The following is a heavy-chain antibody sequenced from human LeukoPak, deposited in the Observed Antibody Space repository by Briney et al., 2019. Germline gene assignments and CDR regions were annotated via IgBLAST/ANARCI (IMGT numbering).Heavy chain of an antibody. CDR1: GFTFSSYE. V-gene: IGHV3-48*03. D-gene: IGHD4-17*01. J-gene: IGHJ6*03. CDR2: ISSSGSTI. CDR3: ARTTDNYYYYYMGV. Sequence: GGSLRLSCAASGFTFSSYEMNWVRQAPGKGLEWVSYISSSGSTIYYADSVKGRFTISRDNAKNSLFLQMNSLRAEDTAVYYCARTTDNYYYYYMGVWGKGTTVTVSS.